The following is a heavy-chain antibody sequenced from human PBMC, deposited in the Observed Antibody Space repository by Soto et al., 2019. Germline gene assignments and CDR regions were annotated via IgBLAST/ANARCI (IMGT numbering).Heavy chain of an antibody. D-gene: IGHD3-10*01. CDR1: GFSFNTYS. CDR2: ISSRSNYI. V-gene: IGHV3-21*01. J-gene: IGHJ4*02. Sequence: EVQLVESGGGLVKPGGSLRLSCAASGFSFNTYSMNWVRQAPGKGLEWVSSISSRSNYIYYADSVKGRFTISRDNAKNSLYLQMTSPRADDTASYYCASDSASAGDQGDWGQGTLVTVSS. CDR3: ASDSASAGDQGD.